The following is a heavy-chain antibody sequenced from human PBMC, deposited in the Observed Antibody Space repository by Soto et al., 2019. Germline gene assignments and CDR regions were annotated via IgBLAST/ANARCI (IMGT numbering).Heavy chain of an antibody. J-gene: IGHJ4*02. CDR3: ARDPPLFDY. Sequence: QVQLQESGPGLVKPSGTLSLTCAVSGGSISSSNWWSWVRQPPGKGLEWIGEIYLGGSTNYNPSLKRRVTISVDKSKNQFSLKLNSVTAADTAVYYCARDPPLFDYWGQGTLVTVSS. V-gene: IGHV4-4*02. CDR2: IYLGGST. CDR1: GGSISSSNW.